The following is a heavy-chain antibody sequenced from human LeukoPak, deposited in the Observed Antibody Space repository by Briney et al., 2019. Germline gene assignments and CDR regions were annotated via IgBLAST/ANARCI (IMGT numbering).Heavy chain of an antibody. CDR2: IYYSGST. J-gene: IGHJ5*02. D-gene: IGHD3-3*01. Sequence: PSETLSLTCTVSGGSISSSSYYWGWIRQPPGKGLEWIGSIYYSGSTYYNPSLKSRVTISVDTSKNQFSLKLSSVTAADTAVYYCARSNYDFWSGIPGMFDPWGQGTLVTVSS. CDR3: ARSNYDFWSGIPGMFDP. V-gene: IGHV4-39*01. CDR1: GGSISSSSYY.